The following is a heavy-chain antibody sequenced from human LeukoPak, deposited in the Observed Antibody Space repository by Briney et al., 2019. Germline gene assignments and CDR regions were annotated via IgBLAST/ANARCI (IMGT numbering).Heavy chain of an antibody. CDR1: GGSISSNNYF. CDR3: QSRFLEWLLDY. J-gene: IGHJ4*02. V-gene: IGHV4-39*01. CDR2: IYDSGST. Sequence: PSETLSLTCTVSGGSISSNNYFWGWIRQPPGKGLEWIGSIYDSGSTYYNPSLKSRVTISVDTSKNLFSLKLNSVTAADTAMYYCQSRFLEWLLDYWGQGTLVTVSS. D-gene: IGHD3-3*01.